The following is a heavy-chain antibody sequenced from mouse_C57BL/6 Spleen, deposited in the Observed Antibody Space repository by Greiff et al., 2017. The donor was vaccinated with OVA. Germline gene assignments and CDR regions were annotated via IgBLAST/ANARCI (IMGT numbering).Heavy chain of an antibody. CDR1: GFSLTSYA. Sequence: QVQLKESGPGLVAPSQSLSITCTVSGFSLTSYAISWVRQPPGKGLEWLGVIWPGGGTNYNSALKSRLSISKDNSKSQVYLTMNSLQTDDTARYDSARNFYYAKDYWGQGTSVTVSS. CDR3: ARNFYYAKDY. V-gene: IGHV2-9-1*01. CDR2: IWPGGGT. J-gene: IGHJ4*01.